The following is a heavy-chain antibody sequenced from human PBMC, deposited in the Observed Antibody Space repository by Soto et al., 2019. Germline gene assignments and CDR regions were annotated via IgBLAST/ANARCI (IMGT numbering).Heavy chain of an antibody. D-gene: IGHD2-8*01. J-gene: IGHJ6*02. CDR2: ISGYNGDT. Sequence: QGQLVQSGAEVKKPGASVKVSCKAPGYTFTRYGISWVRQAPGQGLEWTGWISGYNGDTKYAQKFQGRVTMTVDTSTTTAYMELRSLTSDDTAVYYCAKNGQPPYYYYGMDVWGQGTTVGVSS. V-gene: IGHV1-18*01. CDR3: AKNGQPPYYYYGMDV. CDR1: GYTFTRYG.